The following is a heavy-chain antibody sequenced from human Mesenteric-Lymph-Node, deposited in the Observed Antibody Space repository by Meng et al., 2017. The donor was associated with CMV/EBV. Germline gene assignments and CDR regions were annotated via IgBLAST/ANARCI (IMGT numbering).Heavy chain of an antibody. CDR1: GFTFSDHS. CDR2: ISWDSAST. CDR3: AKDIAVGASTSAFDY. J-gene: IGHJ4*02. V-gene: IGHV3-43*01. Sequence: GESLKISCVASGFTFSDHSMQWVRQRPGKGLEWVSLISWDSASTFYGDSVKGRFTISRDNSKNSLNLQMNSLRAEDTALYYCAKDIAVGASTSAFDYWGQGTLVTVSS. D-gene: IGHD1-26*01.